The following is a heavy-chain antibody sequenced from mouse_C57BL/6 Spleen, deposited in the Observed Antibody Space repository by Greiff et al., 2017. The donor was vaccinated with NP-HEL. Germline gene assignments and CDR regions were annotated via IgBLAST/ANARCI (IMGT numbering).Heavy chain of an antibody. CDR1: GYTFTSYW. CDR3: TPTSDYFDY. V-gene: IGHV1-5*01. Sequence: DVQLQESGTVLARPGASVKMSCKTSGYTFTSYWMHWVKQRPGQGLEWIGAIYPGNSDTSYNQKFKGKAKLTAVTSASTAYMELSSLTNEDSAVYYCTPTSDYFDYWGQGTTLTVSS. CDR2: IYPGNSDT. D-gene: IGHD4-1*02. J-gene: IGHJ2*01.